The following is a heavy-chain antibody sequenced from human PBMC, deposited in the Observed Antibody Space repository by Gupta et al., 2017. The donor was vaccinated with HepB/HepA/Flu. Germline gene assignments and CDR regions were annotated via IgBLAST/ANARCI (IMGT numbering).Heavy chain of an antibody. J-gene: IGHJ4*02. V-gene: IGHV3-21*01. D-gene: IGHD4-11*01. CDR2: IGISGSYV. Sequence: EVQLVESGGGLVKPGGSLRLSCGASGFTFSRHTIIWVRQAPGKGLEWVSSIGISGSYVAYADSVKGRFTISRDNAKNSLYLQMNSLRAEDTAIYYCARAQDSDFAQGVDYWGQGTLVTVSS. CDR1: GFTFSRHT. CDR3: ARAQDSDFAQGVDY.